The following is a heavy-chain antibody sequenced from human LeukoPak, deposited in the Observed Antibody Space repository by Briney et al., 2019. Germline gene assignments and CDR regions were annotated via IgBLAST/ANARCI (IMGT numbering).Heavy chain of an antibody. CDR1: GLSFSSYT. V-gene: IGHV3-21*06. CDR2: VSSGSGYI. D-gene: IGHD4-17*01. J-gene: IGHJ4*02. Sequence: GGSLRLSCAASGLSFSSYTMNWVRQAPGKGLEWVSSVSSGSGYISYADSVKGRFTISRDNAKNSLYLQMNSLRAEDTAVYYCARGGRSLPFGYWGQGTLVTVSS. CDR3: ARGGRSLPFGY.